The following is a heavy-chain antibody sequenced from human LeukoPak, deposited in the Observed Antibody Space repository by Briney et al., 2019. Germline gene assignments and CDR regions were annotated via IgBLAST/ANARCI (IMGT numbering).Heavy chain of an antibody. CDR2: ISWNSGNI. Sequence: QTGGSLRLSCAASRFSFDDYAMHWVRQAPGKGLEWVSGISWNSGNIGYADSVKGRFTISRDNAKNSLNLQMNSLRAEDTALYYCARDTRAIVGSTHNAFDIWGQGTMVTVSS. D-gene: IGHD1-26*01. V-gene: IGHV3-9*01. CDR3: ARDTRAIVGSTHNAFDI. J-gene: IGHJ3*02. CDR1: RFSFDDYA.